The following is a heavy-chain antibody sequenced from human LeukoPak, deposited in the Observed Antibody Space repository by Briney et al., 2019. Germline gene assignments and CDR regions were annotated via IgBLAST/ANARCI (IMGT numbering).Heavy chain of an antibody. CDR3: ARSSNWSTLDY. CDR2: INPKSGGT. CDR1: GYTFTDYY. Sequence: GASVRVSCKASGYTFTDYYMHWVRQAPGQGLEWMGWINPKSGGTNFAQKFQGRATLTRDTSIRTAYMELSSLRSDDTAVYYCARSSNWSTLDYWGQGALVTVSS. J-gene: IGHJ4*02. V-gene: IGHV1-2*02. D-gene: IGHD6-13*01.